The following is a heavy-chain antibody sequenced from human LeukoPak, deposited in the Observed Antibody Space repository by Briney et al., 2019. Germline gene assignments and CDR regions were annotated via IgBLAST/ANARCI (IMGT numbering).Heavy chain of an antibody. CDR3: ARGFTYYYDSSGYTPNDY. CDR1: GGSFSVYY. J-gene: IGHJ4*02. D-gene: IGHD3-22*01. Sequence: PSETLSLICAVYGGSFSVYYWSWIRHPPGKGLEWIGELTHSGSTNYNPSLKSRVTISVHTSKHQFSLKLSSVTAADTAVYYCARGFTYYYDSSGYTPNDYWGQGTLVTVSP. CDR2: LTHSGST. V-gene: IGHV4-34*01.